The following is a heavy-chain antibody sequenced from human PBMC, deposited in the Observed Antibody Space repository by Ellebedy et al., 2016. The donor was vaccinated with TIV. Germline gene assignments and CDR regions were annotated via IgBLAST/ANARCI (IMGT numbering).Heavy chain of an antibody. CDR1: GFTFSSYS. Sequence: GESLKISCAASGFTFSSYSMNWVRQAPGKGLEWVSSISSSSSYIYYADSVKGRFTISRDNAKNSLYLQMHSLRAEETAVYYCAREVGFWSGYTGYWGQGTLVTVSS. J-gene: IGHJ4*02. CDR3: AREVGFWSGYTGY. CDR2: ISSSSSYI. D-gene: IGHD3-3*01. V-gene: IGHV3-21*01.